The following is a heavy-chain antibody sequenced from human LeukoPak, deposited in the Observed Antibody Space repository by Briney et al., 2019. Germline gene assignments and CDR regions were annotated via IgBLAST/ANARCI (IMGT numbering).Heavy chain of an antibody. D-gene: IGHD3-22*01. CDR2: IYSDNT. CDR3: AKPNPDSSGSLDY. CDR1: GFTVSSNS. V-gene: IGHV3-66*03. Sequence: GGSLRLSCTVSGFTVSSNSMSWVRQAPGKGLEWVSFIYSDNTHYSDSVKGRFTISRDNSKNTLYVQMNSLRPEDTAVYYCAKPNPDSSGSLDYWGQGILVTVSS. J-gene: IGHJ4*02.